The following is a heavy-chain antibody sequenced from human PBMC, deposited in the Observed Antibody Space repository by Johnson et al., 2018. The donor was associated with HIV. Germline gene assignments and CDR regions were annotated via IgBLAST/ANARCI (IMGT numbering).Heavy chain of an antibody. V-gene: IGHV3-30*03. CDR2: ISYDGSNK. J-gene: IGHJ3*02. CDR3: AREFVGGSSSTVSAFDI. D-gene: IGHD6-13*01. CDR1: GFTFSDYY. Sequence: QVQLVESGGGLVKPGGSLRLSCAASGFTFSDYYMSWIRQAPGKGLEWVAVISYDGSNKYYADSVKGRFTISRDNSKNTLYLQMNSLRAEDTAVYYCAREFVGGSSSTVSAFDIWGQGTMVTVSS.